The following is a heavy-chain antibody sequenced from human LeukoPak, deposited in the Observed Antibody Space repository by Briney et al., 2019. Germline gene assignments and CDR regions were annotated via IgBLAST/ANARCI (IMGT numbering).Heavy chain of an antibody. D-gene: IGHD2-2*01. CDR2: IIPIFGTA. CDR1: GGTFSSYA. V-gene: IGHV1-69*13. Sequence: ASVKVSCKASGGTFSSYAISWVRQAPGRGLEWMGGIIPIFGTANYAQKFQGRVTITADESTSTAYMELSSLRSEDTAVYYCARDGENYCSSTSCGWFDPWGQGTLVTVSS. J-gene: IGHJ5*02. CDR3: ARDGENYCSSTSCGWFDP.